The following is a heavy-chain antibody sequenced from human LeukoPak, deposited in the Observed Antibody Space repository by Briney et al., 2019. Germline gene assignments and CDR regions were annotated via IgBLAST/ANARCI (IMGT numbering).Heavy chain of an antibody. CDR1: GFTFSSYG. CDR2: ISGSGGST. Sequence: GGSQRLSCAASGFTFSSYGMSWVRQAPGKGLEWVSAISGSGGSTYYADSVKGRFTISRDNSKNTLYLQMNSLRAEDAAVYFCAKAPVTSCRGAYCYPFDSWGQGTLVTVSS. J-gene: IGHJ4*02. CDR3: AKAPVTSCRGAYCYPFDS. D-gene: IGHD2-21*01. V-gene: IGHV3-23*01.